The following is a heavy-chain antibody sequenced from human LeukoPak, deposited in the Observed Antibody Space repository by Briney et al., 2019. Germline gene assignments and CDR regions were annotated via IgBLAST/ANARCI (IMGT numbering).Heavy chain of an antibody. V-gene: IGHV1-2*02. J-gene: IGHJ1*01. CDR2: INPNSGGT. D-gene: IGHD6-6*01. Sequence: ASLRASCKASGYTFTGYYMHWVRQAPGQGHEWMGWINPNSGGTNYAQKFQGRVTMPRDTSNSTAYMKLSRLRSDDTAVYYCAHSISSSSYCFQHWGQGTLVTVSS. CDR1: GYTFTGYY. CDR3: AHSISSSSYCFQH.